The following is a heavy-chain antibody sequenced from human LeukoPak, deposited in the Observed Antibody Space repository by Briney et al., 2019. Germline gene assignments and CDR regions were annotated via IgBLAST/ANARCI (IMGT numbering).Heavy chain of an antibody. CDR1: GFTFSIHW. CDR3: VRKFATGD. D-gene: IGHD1-14*01. CDR2: VKSDGTAT. Sequence: GGPLSLPCAASGFTFSIHWMPWVRQAQGTGRVGVSSVKSDGTATNYAYSVKGRFTISRDNAKNTLYLQMNSLRVEDTAVYYCVRKFATGDWGQGTLVTVSS. J-gene: IGHJ4*02. V-gene: IGHV3-74*01.